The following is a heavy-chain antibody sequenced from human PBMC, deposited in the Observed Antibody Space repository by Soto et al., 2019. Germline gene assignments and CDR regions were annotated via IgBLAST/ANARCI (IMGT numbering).Heavy chain of an antibody. V-gene: IGHV4-59*01. J-gene: IGHJ5*02. CDR1: GGSISSYY. CDR2: IYYSGST. Sequence: SETLSLTCPVSGGSISSYYWSWIRQPPGKGLEWIGYIYYSGSTNYNPSLKSRVTISVDTSKNQFSLKLSSVTAADTAVYYCARGYSSSPTSWFDPWGQGTLVTVSS. D-gene: IGHD6-6*01. CDR3: ARGYSSSPTSWFDP.